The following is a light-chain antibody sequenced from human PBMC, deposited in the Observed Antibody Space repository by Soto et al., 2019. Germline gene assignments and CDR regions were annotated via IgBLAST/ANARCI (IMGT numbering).Light chain of an antibody. CDR2: DAS. J-gene: IGKJ3*01. V-gene: IGKV3-11*01. Sequence: EIVLTQFPATLSLSPGESATLSCRASQSVGVFLAWYQQKSGQTPRLLIYDASNRAPGIPARFSGSGSGTHFTLTISTLEPKDFAVYYCQHRNDWLGTFGPGTKVDIK. CDR3: QHRNDWLGT. CDR1: QSVGVF.